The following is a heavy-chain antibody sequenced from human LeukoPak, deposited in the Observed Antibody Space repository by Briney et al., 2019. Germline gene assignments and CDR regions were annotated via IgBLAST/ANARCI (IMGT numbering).Heavy chain of an antibody. CDR2: IRYDGSNK. CDR3: ARDRVEQWLVQVNWFDP. V-gene: IGHV3-30*02. CDR1: GFTFSSYG. J-gene: IGHJ5*02. Sequence: TGGSLRLSCAASGFTFSSYGMHWVRQAPGKGLEWVAFIRYDGSNKYYADSVKGRFTISRDNSKNTLYLQMNSLRAEDTAVYYCARDRVEQWLVQVNWFDPWGQGTLVTVSS. D-gene: IGHD6-19*01.